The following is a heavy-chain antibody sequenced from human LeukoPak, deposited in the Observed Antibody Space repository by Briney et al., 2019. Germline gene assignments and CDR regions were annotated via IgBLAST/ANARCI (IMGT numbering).Heavy chain of an antibody. J-gene: IGHJ4*02. CDR2: IYYSGST. V-gene: IGHV4-59*01. CDR1: GGSISSYY. CDR3: ARGDTAMVFDY. Sequence: SETLSLTCTVSGGSISSYYWSWIRQPPGKGLEWIGYIYYSGSTNYNPSLRSRVTISVDTSKNQFSLKLSSVTAADTAVYYCARGDTAMVFDYWGQGTLVTVSS. D-gene: IGHD5-18*01.